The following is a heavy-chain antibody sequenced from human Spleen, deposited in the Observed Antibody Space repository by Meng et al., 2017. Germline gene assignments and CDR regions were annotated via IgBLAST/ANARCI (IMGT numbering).Heavy chain of an antibody. D-gene: IGHD6-25*01. Sequence: QVLLLTSGAEVKKPGASVKFASKPSGYNFPDTYIHWVRRAPGQGLGWMGRINPKRGDTHYAQKFQARVTMTGDTSISTAYMELSGLRSDDTAMYYCARDEDISAAGKLFGDYWGQGTLVTVSS. CDR2: INPKRGDT. CDR1: GYNFPDTY. J-gene: IGHJ4*02. V-gene: IGHV1-2*06. CDR3: ARDEDISAAGKLFGDY.